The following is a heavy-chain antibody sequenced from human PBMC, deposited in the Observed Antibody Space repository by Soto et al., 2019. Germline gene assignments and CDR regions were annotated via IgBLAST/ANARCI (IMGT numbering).Heavy chain of an antibody. J-gene: IGHJ4*02. D-gene: IGHD3-10*01. V-gene: IGHV4-59*08. CDR1: GGAISSYY. CDR3: ARHNYGSGSTYFDY. CDR2: FYYMGRT. Sequence: QVQLQDSGPGLVKPSETLSLTCTVSGGAISSYYWGWIRQPPGKGLEWIGYFYYMGRTNYNPSLKRRVTMSVDTSTNQFALKLNSMTAADTAVYYCARHNYGSGSTYFDYWGQGTLVTVSS.